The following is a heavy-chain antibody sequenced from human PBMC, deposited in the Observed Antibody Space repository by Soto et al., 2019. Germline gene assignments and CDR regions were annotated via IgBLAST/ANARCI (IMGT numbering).Heavy chain of an antibody. J-gene: IGHJ6*02. D-gene: IGHD4-4*01. CDR3: ARDFRTYSHGVDV. V-gene: IGHV1-2*02. CDR2: INPSSGGT. Sequence: QAQLVQSGTEVKKPGASVKVSCKASGYPFTGPYIYWVRQAPGQGLEWMGWINPSSGGTEFAEKFQGRVTVTRDTSIRTVFLELNSLTSDDTGVYFCARDFRTYSHGVDVWGQGTGVTVSS. CDR1: GYPFTGPY.